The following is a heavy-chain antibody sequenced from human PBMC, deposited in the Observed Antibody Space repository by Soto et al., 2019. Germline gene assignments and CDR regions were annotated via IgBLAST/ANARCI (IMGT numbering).Heavy chain of an antibody. CDR3: ARDKLVVVPQYYFDY. CDR1: GFTFIGYS. Sequence: PGLSLRLSWAASGFTFIGYSINCVRQAPGKGLEWVSSISSSSSYIYYADSVKGRFTISRDNAKNSLYLQMNSLRAEDTAVYYCARDKLVVVPQYYFDYWGQGTLVTVSS. CDR2: ISSSSSYI. V-gene: IGHV3-21*01. D-gene: IGHD3-22*01. J-gene: IGHJ4*02.